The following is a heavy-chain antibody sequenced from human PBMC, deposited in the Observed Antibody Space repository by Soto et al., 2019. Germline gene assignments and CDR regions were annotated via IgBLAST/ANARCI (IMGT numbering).Heavy chain of an antibody. CDR3: ARGSVTATHFFDS. V-gene: IGHV1-69*01. Sequence: QVQLVQSGAEVKKPGSSVKVSCKASGGTFSSFAFTWVRQAPGQGLEWMGGIIPIYGTPTYAQKFQGRVTITADESTTTSFMELSSLRSEGTALYFCARGSVTATHFFDSWGQGTLVTVSS. D-gene: IGHD2-21*02. J-gene: IGHJ4*02. CDR1: GGTFSSFA. CDR2: IIPIYGTP.